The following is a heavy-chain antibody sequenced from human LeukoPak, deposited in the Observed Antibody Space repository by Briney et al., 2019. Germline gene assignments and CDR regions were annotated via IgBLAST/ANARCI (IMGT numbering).Heavy chain of an antibody. J-gene: IGHJ5*02. CDR3: AREGVIVVVPASNWFDP. CDR2: INPNSGGT. V-gene: IGHV1-2*02. Sequence: ASVKVSCKAPGYTFTGYYMHWVRQAPGQGLEWMGWINPNSGGTNYAQKFQGRVTMTRDTSISTAYMELSRLRSDDTAVYYCAREGVIVVVPASNWFDPWGQGTLVTVSS. CDR1: GYTFTGYY. D-gene: IGHD2-2*01.